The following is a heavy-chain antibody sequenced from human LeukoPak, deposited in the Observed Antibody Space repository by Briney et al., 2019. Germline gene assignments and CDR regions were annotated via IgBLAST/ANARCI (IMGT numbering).Heavy chain of an antibody. Sequence: SVKVSCKASGGTFSSYAISWVRQAPGQGLEWMGGVIPIFGTANYAQKFQGRVTITADESTNTAYMELSSLRSEDTAVYYCARDTFGSSGTDYWGQGTLVTVSS. CDR3: ARDTFGSSGTDY. D-gene: IGHD3-22*01. CDR2: VIPIFGTA. CDR1: GGTFSSYA. J-gene: IGHJ4*02. V-gene: IGHV1-69*13.